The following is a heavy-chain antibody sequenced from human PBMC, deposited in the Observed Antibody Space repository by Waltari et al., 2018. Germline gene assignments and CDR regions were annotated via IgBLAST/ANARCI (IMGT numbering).Heavy chain of an antibody. CDR2: IYYNGNT. J-gene: IGHJ4*02. CDR3: TTEYSSSSAY. CDR1: GDSISNDNYH. Sequence: QLQLQESGPGLVKPSETLSLTCTVSGDSISNDNYHWAWGRQPPGKGLEWIGSIYYNGNTYYSPSLKSRVTISVDTSKNQFSLRLSSVTAADTAVYYCTTEYSSSSAYWGQGTLVTVSS. V-gene: IGHV4-39*02. D-gene: IGHD6-6*01.